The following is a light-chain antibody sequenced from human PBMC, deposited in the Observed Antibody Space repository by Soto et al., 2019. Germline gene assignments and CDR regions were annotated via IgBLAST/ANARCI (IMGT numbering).Light chain of an antibody. J-gene: IGKJ1*01. Sequence: DIQMTQSPSTLSAFVGDRVTITCRASQSISSWLAWYQQKPGKAPKLLIYKASSLESGVPSRFSGGGSGTEFTLTISSLQPDDFATYYCQQYNSYPWTFGQGTKVEIK. V-gene: IGKV1-5*03. CDR2: KAS. CDR1: QSISSW. CDR3: QQYNSYPWT.